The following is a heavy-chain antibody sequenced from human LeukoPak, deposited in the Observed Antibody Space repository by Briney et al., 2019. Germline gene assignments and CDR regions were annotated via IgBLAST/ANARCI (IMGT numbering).Heavy chain of an antibody. J-gene: IGHJ5*02. V-gene: IGHV4-34*01. CDR1: GGSFSGYY. D-gene: IGHD6-13*01. Sequence: PSETLSLTCAVYGGSFSGYYWSWIRQPPGKGLEWIGEINHSGSTNYNPFLKSRVTISVDTSKNQFSLKLSSVTAADTAVYYCARAASRGWQQLVGGNWFDPWGQGTLVTVSS. CDR3: ARAASRGWQQLVGGNWFDP. CDR2: INHSGST.